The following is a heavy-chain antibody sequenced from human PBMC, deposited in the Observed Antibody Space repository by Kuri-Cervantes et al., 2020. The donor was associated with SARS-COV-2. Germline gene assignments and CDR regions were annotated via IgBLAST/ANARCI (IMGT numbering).Heavy chain of an antibody. CDR3: ARDMRSAELAFDL. D-gene: IGHD3-16*01. V-gene: IGHV4-30-2*01. CDR2: IYHSGST. CDR1: GGSISSSSHY. J-gene: IGHJ2*01. Sequence: SETLSLTCTVSGGSISSSSHYWSWIRQPPGKGLEWIGYIYHSGSTYYNPSLKSRVTISVDRSKNQFSLKLSSVTAADTAVYYCARDMRSAELAFDLWGRGTLVTVSS.